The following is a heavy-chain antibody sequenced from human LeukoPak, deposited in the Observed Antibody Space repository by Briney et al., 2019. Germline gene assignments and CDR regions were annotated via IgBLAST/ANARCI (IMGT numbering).Heavy chain of an antibody. CDR1: GFTFSTYA. J-gene: IGHJ4*02. CDR3: AKNVQKYSSGCPGY. Sequence: PGGSLRLSCVASGFTFSTYAIHWVRQAPGKGLEWVAVVSKDGNTKYYADSVKGRFTISRDNSKNTVYLQMNSLRAEDTSVYYCAKNVQKYSSGCPGYWGQGTLVTVSS. D-gene: IGHD6-19*01. V-gene: IGHV3-30*04. CDR2: VSKDGNTK.